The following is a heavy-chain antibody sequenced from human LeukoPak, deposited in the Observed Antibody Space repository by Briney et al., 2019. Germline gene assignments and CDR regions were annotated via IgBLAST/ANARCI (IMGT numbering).Heavy chain of an antibody. CDR1: GFTFSSYA. V-gene: IGHV3-23*01. CDR3: AKGQGGYCSAGSCYADH. CDR2: ISGSGGNT. Sequence: GGSLRLSCAASGFTFSSYAMNWVRQTPGKGLEWVSAISGSGGNTYYADSVKGRFTISRDNPKNTLYLQMNGLRVEDTAVYYCAKGQGGYCSAGSCYADHWGQGTLVTVSS. D-gene: IGHD2-15*01. J-gene: IGHJ4*02.